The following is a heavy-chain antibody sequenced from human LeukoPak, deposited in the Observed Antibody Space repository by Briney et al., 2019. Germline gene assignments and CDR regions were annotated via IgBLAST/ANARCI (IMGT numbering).Heavy chain of an antibody. D-gene: IGHD3-3*01. CDR2: IIPIFGTA. V-gene: IGHV1-69*13. CDR1: GGTFSSYA. Sequence: SVKVSCKASGGTFSSYAISWVRQAPGQGLEWMGGIIPIFGTANYAQKFQGRVTITADESTSTAYMELSSLRSEDTAVYYCARSIPIFGVVIIWVFDYWGQGTLVTVSS. J-gene: IGHJ4*02. CDR3: ARSIPIFGVVIIWVFDY.